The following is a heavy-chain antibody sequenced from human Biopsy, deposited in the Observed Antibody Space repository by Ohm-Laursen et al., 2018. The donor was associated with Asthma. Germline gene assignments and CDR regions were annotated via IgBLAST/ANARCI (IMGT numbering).Heavy chain of an antibody. CDR3: ASQSSGPDFWSGYYYFDY. Sequence: SLRLSCAASGFTFSSYGMHWVRQAPGKGLEWVAVISYDGSNKYYADSVKGRFSISRDNSKNTLYLQMNSLRAEDTAVYYCASQSSGPDFWSGYYYFDYWGQGTLVTVSS. J-gene: IGHJ4*02. D-gene: IGHD3-3*01. V-gene: IGHV3-30*03. CDR1: GFTFSSYG. CDR2: ISYDGSNK.